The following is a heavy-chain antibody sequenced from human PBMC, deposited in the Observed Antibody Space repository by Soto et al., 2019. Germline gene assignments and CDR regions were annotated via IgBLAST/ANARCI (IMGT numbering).Heavy chain of an antibody. CDR1: GFTFSSYA. CDR3: AKDLEGGVVVVPAATLAI. CDR2: ISGSGGST. J-gene: IGHJ3*02. Sequence: GGSLRLSCAASGFTFSSYAMSWVRQAPGKGLEWVSAISGSGGSTYYADSVKGRFTISRDNSKNTLYLQMNSLRAEDTAVYYCAKDLEGGVVVVPAATLAIWGQGTMVTVSS. D-gene: IGHD2-2*01. V-gene: IGHV3-23*01.